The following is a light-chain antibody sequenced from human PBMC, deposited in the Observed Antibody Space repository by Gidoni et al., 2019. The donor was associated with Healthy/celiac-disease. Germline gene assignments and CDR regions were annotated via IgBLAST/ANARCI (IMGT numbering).Light chain of an antibody. CDR3: MQALQPLT. V-gene: IGKV2-28*01. J-gene: IGKJ1*01. Sequence: DIVMTQSPLSLPVTPGEPASIACRSSQSLLHSNGYNYLDCYLQKPGQSPQLLIYLGSNRASGVPDRFSGSGSGTDFTLKISRVEAEDVGVYYCMQALQPLTFGQGTKVEIK. CDR2: LGS. CDR1: QSLLHSNGYNY.